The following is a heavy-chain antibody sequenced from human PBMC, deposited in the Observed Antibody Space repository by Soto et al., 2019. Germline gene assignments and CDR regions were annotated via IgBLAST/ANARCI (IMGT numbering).Heavy chain of an antibody. CDR1: GGSISSGGYY. J-gene: IGHJ5*02. V-gene: IGHV4-31*03. CDR3: ARFLSDWFDP. Sequence: PSETLSLTCTVSGGSISSGGYYWSWIRQHPGKGLEWIGYIYYSGSTYYNPSLKSRVTISVGTSKNQFSLKLSSVTAADTAVYYCARFLSDWFDPWGQGTLVTVSS. CDR2: IYYSGST.